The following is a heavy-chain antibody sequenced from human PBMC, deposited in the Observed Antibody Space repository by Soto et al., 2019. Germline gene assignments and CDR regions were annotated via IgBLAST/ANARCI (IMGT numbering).Heavy chain of an antibody. J-gene: IGHJ4*02. Sequence: GGSLRLSCAASGFTFDDYAMHWVRQAPGKGLEWVSGISWNSGSIGYADSVKGRFTISRDNAKNSLYLQMNSLRAEDTALYYCAKDTDGSYAFDYWGQGTLVTVSS. CDR2: ISWNSGSI. D-gene: IGHD1-26*01. CDR3: AKDTDGSYAFDY. CDR1: GFTFDDYA. V-gene: IGHV3-9*01.